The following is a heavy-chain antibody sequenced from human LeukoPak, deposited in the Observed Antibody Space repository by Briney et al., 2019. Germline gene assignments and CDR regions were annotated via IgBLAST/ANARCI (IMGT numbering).Heavy chain of an antibody. CDR1: GFTFRSYG. J-gene: IGHJ4*02. Sequence: QSGGSLRLSCAASGFTFRSYGMSWVRQAPGKGLEWVSAISGSGGSTYYADSVKGRFTISRDNSKNTLYLQMNSLRAEDTAVYYCARDLDSSGYYYDYWGQGTLVTVSS. V-gene: IGHV3-23*01. CDR2: ISGSGGST. CDR3: ARDLDSSGYYYDY. D-gene: IGHD3-22*01.